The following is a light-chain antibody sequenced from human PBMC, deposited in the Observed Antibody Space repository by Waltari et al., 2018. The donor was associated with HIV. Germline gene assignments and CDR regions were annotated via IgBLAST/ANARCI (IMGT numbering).Light chain of an antibody. V-gene: IGLV1-40*01. Sequence: QSVLTQPPSVSGAPGQRVTISCTGRSSTIGAGCDVHWYQHLPGTAPKLLIYGNSNRPSGVPDRFSGSKSGTSASLAITGLQAEDEADYYCQSYDSSLSAVVFGGGTKLTVL. CDR3: QSYDSSLSAVV. CDR2: GNS. J-gene: IGLJ2*01. CDR1: SSTIGAGCD.